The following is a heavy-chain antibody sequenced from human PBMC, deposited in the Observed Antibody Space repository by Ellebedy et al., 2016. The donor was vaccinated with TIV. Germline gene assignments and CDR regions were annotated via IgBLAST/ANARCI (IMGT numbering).Heavy chain of an antibody. Sequence: MPSETLSLTCSVSGGSISSSSYHWGWIRQPPGKGLEWIGSIHYSGSTNHNPSLKSRVTISVDTSKNQFSLKLSSVTAAETAVYYCATRYWSFDYWGQGTLVTVSS. CDR1: GGSISSSSYH. V-gene: IGHV4-39*01. J-gene: IGHJ4*02. CDR3: ATRYWSFDY. CDR2: IHYSGST. D-gene: IGHD1-1*01.